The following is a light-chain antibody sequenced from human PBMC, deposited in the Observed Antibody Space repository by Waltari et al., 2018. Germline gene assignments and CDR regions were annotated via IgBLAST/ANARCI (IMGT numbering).Light chain of an antibody. V-gene: IGLV2-14*01. J-gene: IGLJ2*01. CDR2: EVS. CDR3: SSYTSSSTLVV. Sequence: QSALTQPASVSGSPGQSIPISCPGTSRDVGGSNYVSWYQQHPGKAPKLMIYEVSNRPSGVSNRFSGSKSGNTASLTISGLQAEDEADYYCSSYTSSSTLVVFGGGTKLTVL. CDR1: SRDVGGSNY.